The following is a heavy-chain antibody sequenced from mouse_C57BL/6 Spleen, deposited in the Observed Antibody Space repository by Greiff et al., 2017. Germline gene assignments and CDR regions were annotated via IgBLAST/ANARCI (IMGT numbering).Heavy chain of an antibody. J-gene: IGHJ4*01. V-gene: IGHV14-3*01. D-gene: IGHD1-1*01. CDR3: ARPNYYGSRGYYAMDY. CDR1: GFNIKNTY. Sequence: VQLKQSVAELVRPGASVKLSCTASGFNIKNTYMHWVKQRPEQGLEWIGRIDPANGNTKYAPKFQGKATITADTSSNTAYLQLSSLTSEDTAIYYCARPNYYGSRGYYAMDYWGQGTSVTVSS. CDR2: IDPANGNT.